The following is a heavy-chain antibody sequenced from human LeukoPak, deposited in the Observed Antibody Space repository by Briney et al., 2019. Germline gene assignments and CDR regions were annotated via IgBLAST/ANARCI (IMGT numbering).Heavy chain of an antibody. CDR3: ARGSSSSSVDWFDP. Sequence: PGGSLRLSCAASGFTFSSYSMNWVRQAPGKGLEWVSSISSSSSYIYYADSVKGRFTISRDNAKNSLYLQMNSLRAEDTAVYYCARGSSSSSVDWFDPWGQGTLVTVSS. CDR2: ISSSSSYI. J-gene: IGHJ5*02. CDR1: GFTFSSYS. V-gene: IGHV3-21*01. D-gene: IGHD6-6*01.